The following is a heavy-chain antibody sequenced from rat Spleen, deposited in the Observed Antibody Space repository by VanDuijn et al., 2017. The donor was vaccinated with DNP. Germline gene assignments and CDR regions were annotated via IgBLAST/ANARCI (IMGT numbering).Heavy chain of an antibody. CDR2: ISYDGGGIT. J-gene: IGHJ3*01. V-gene: IGHV5-20*01. CDR1: GFTFSDYG. Sequence: EVQLVETGGGLVQPGRSMKLSCAASGFTFSDYGMAWVLQAPTKGLEWVACISYDGGGITYYRDSVKGRFTISRDNAKSTLYLQMDSLRSEDTATYYCATGTLAYWDQGSLVTVSS. CDR3: ATGTLAY.